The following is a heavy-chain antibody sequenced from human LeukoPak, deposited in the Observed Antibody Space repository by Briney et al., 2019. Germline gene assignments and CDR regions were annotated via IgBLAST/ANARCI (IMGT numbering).Heavy chain of an antibody. Sequence: ASVKVSCKASGYTFTGAYMHWVRQAPGQGLEWMGWINPNSGGTNYAQKFQGRVTMTRDTSISTAYMELSRLRSDDTAVYYCARGYDPPPYYYYYGMDVWGQGTTVTVSS. D-gene: IGHD3-3*01. CDR3: ARGYDPPPYYYYYGMDV. V-gene: IGHV1-2*02. CDR1: GYTFTGAY. CDR2: INPNSGGT. J-gene: IGHJ6*02.